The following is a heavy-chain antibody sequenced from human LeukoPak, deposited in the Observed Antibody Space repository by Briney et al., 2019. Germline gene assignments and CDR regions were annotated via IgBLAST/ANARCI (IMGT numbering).Heavy chain of an antibody. V-gene: IGHV4-59*08. J-gene: IGHJ6*02. CDR2: IYYRDTT. CDR1: GGSISSYY. D-gene: IGHD3-10*01. Sequence: SETLSLTCTVSGGSISSYYWSWIRQPPGKGLEWIGYIYYRDTTNYNPSLKSRVIISVDTSKNQFSLKPSSVTAADTAVYYCARHLTYGPGGMDVWGQGTTVTVSS. CDR3: ARHLTYGPGGMDV.